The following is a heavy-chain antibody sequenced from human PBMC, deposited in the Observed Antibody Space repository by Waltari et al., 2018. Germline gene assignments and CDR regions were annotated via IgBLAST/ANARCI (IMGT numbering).Heavy chain of an antibody. CDR2: FYKRGTT. J-gene: IGHJ4*02. V-gene: IGHV4-39*07. CDR1: RSSIRNNNYY. Sequence: QLQLQESGPGLVKPSETLSLTCTVSRSSIRNNNYYWGWVRQPPGKGLEWSGSFYKRGTTYYNPSLKSRVTISVDTSNNQFSLKFNSVTAADTAVYYCVRGYPDIVATISDYWGQGTLVIVSS. CDR3: VRGYPDIVATISDY. D-gene: IGHD5-12*01.